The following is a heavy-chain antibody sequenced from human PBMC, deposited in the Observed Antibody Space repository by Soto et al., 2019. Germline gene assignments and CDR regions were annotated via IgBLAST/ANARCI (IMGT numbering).Heavy chain of an antibody. J-gene: IGHJ3*02. CDR2: IFYSGST. CDR3: ARGRVTMIVVVTVDAFDI. V-gene: IGHV4-31*03. CDR1: GGSISSGGYY. Sequence: PSETLSLTCTVSGGSISSGGYYWSWIRQHPGKGLEWIGYIFYSGSTYYNPSLKSRVTISVDTSKNQFSLKLSSVTAADTAVYYCARGRVTMIVVVTVDAFDIWGQGTMVTVSS. D-gene: IGHD3-22*01.